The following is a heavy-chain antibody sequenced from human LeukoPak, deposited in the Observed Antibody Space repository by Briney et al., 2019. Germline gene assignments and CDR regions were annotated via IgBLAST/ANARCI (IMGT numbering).Heavy chain of an antibody. V-gene: IGHV1-2*04. CDR2: INPNSGGT. Sequence: GASVKVSCKASGYTFTSYDINWVRQATGQGLGWMGWINPNSGGTNYAQKFQGWVTMTRDTSISTAYMELSRLRSDDTAVYYCARAVAGWRMDVWGKGTTVTVSS. D-gene: IGHD6-19*01. CDR3: ARAVAGWRMDV. J-gene: IGHJ6*04. CDR1: GYTFTSYD.